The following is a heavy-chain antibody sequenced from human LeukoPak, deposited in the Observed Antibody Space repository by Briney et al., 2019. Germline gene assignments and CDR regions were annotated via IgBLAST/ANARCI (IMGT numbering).Heavy chain of an antibody. CDR1: GFTFSSYA. J-gene: IGHJ4*02. V-gene: IGHV3-23*01. D-gene: IGHD6-6*01. Sequence: GGSLRLSCAASGFTFSSYAMSWVRQAPGKGLKWVSAISGSGGSTYYADSVKGRFTISRDNSKNTLYLQMNSLRAEDTAVYYCAKSYSKGQLVDYWGQGTLVTVSS. CDR2: ISGSGGST. CDR3: AKSYSKGQLVDY.